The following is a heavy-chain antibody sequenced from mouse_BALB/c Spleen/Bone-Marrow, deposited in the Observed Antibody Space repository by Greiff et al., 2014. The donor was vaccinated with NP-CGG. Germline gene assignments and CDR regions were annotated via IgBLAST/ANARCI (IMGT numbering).Heavy chain of an antibody. CDR1: GFNIKDTY. Sequence: EVQLQESGAELVKPGASVKLSCTASGFNIKDTYMHWVKQRPEQGLEWIGRIDPANGNTKYDPKFQGKATITADTSSNTAYLQLSSRTSEDTAVYYCARWEYYAMDYGGQGTSVTVSS. CDR3: ARWEYYAMDY. V-gene: IGHV14-3*02. D-gene: IGHD4-1*01. J-gene: IGHJ4*01. CDR2: IDPANGNT.